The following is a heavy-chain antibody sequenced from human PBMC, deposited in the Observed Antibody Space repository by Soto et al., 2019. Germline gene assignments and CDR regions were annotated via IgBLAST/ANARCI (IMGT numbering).Heavy chain of an antibody. CDR1: GFTFSSNA. CDR3: SKDRLSSGYATAY. J-gene: IGHJ1*01. Sequence: GGSLRLSCAASGFTFSSNAMTWVRQAPGKGLEWVSGISGSGGSTYYADSVKGRFTISRDNSKNTLYLQMNSLRAEDTAVYYCSKDRLSSGYATAYWGEGTLVTVSS. CDR2: ISGSGGST. D-gene: IGHD3-22*01. V-gene: IGHV3-23*01.